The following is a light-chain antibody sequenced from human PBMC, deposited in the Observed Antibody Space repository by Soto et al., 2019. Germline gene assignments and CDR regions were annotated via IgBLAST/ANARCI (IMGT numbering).Light chain of an antibody. CDR2: ANS. V-gene: IGLV1-40*01. Sequence: QSVLTQPPSVSGAPGQRVTISCTGSSFNIGAGYDVHWYQQLPGTAPKFLIYANSNRPSGVPDRFSGSKSGTLASLAITGLQAEDEADYYCQSYDSSLSGVAFGGGTKVTVL. CDR3: QSYDSSLSGVA. CDR1: SFNIGAGYD. J-gene: IGLJ2*01.